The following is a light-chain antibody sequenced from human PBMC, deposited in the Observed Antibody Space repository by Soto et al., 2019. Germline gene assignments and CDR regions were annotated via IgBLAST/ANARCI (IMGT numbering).Light chain of an antibody. J-gene: IGKJ1*01. CDR1: QGLVYSDGNTY. V-gene: IGKV2-30*01. Sequence: DVVMTQSPLSLPVTLGQAASISCKSSQGLVYSDGNTYLNWFQQRPGQSPRRLINKASNRESGVPDRFSGRGSGTDFTLKISRVEAEDVGVYYCMQGTLWPWTFGQGTKVEIK. CDR3: MQGTLWPWT. CDR2: KAS.